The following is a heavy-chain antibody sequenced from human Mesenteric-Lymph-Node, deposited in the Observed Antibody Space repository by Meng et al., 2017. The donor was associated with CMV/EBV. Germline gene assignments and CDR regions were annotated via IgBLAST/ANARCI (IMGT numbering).Heavy chain of an antibody. CDR2: INPSGGGT. V-gene: IGHV1-46*02. CDR1: GQTVNSKY. CDR3: ATGYGSGTSLDP. J-gene: IGHJ5*01. D-gene: IGHD3-10*01. Sequence: SCKASGQTVNSKYMHWVRQDPGQGLEWMGIINPSGGGTSYAQKIQDRVTMTKDTSTSTAYMELSDLRPEDTAVYLCATGYGSGTSLDPWGQGTLVTVSS.